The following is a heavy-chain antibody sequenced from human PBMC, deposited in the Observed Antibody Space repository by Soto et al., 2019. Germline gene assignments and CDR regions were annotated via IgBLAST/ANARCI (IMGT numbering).Heavy chain of an antibody. V-gene: IGHV1-18*01. Sequence: GASVKVSCKASGYTFTSYGISWVRQAPGQGLEWMGWISADNGNTYHAQKFQGRVTMTRDTSASTAYMELSSLRSEDTAVYYCARVGTTVTTYWYFDLWGRGTLVTVSS. J-gene: IGHJ2*01. D-gene: IGHD4-17*01. CDR2: ISADNGNT. CDR1: GYTFTSYG. CDR3: ARVGTTVTTYWYFDL.